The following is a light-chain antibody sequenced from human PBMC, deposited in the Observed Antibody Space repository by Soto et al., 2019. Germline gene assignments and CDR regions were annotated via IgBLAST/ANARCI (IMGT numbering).Light chain of an antibody. V-gene: IGKV3-20*01. J-gene: IGKJ1*01. Sequence: EIVLTQSPGTLSLSPGERATLSCRASQSVSGSYLAWYQQKPGQAPRLLIYGASSMATGSPDRFSGSGSGTDFALTITRLETEDFAVYYCPQYGSSPCTFGQGTKVEIK. CDR1: QSVSGSY. CDR2: GAS. CDR3: PQYGSSPCT.